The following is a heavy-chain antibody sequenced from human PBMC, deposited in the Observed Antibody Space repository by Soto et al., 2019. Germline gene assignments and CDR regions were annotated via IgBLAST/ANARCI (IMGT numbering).Heavy chain of an antibody. Sequence: QVQRVQSGAEVKKPGASVKVSCKASGYTFTSYDINWVRLATGQGLEWMGWMNPNSGNTTYAQKFQGRVIMTRNTSISTDNMDLRSLRSEDTAVYYSAGLKQDYAVAWGQGTLVTVSS. CDR3: AGLKQDYAVA. V-gene: IGHV1-8*01. CDR1: GYTFTSYD. D-gene: IGHD3-16*01. J-gene: IGHJ5*02. CDR2: MNPNSGNT.